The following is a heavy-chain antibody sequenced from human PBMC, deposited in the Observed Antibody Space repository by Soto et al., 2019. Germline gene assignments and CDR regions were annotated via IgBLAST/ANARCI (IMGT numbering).Heavy chain of an antibody. Sequence: SETLSLTCAVSGYSIGNDYYWGWIRQPPGKGLEWIGSMFHSGSTYYSPSLKSRVTILMDTSKNTFSLELNSVTAADTAIYYCAKVVAATSYFDSWGQGALVTVSS. CDR2: MFHSGST. CDR1: GYSIGNDYY. D-gene: IGHD2-15*01. V-gene: IGHV4-38-2*01. CDR3: AKVVAATSYFDS. J-gene: IGHJ4*02.